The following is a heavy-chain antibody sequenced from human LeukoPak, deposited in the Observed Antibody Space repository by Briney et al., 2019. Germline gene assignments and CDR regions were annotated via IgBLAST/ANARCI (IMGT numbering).Heavy chain of an antibody. J-gene: IGHJ5*02. Sequence: HPGGSLRLSCAASGFTFNTYGMHWVRQAPGKGLEWVAVIWYDGSNKYYADSVKGRFTISRDNSKNTLYLQMNSLRAEDTAVYYCARDTCSGGSCYLVDPWGQGTLVTVCS. CDR2: IWYDGSNK. D-gene: IGHD2-15*01. CDR3: ARDTCSGGSCYLVDP. V-gene: IGHV3-33*01. CDR1: GFTFNTYG.